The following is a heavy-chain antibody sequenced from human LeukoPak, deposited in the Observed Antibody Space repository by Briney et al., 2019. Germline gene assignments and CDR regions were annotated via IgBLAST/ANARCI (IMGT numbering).Heavy chain of an antibody. CDR3: ARDRLHYYDSSGYPEGFQH. V-gene: IGHV4-59*01. CDR2: IYYSGST. CDR1: GGSISSYY. Sequence: PSETLSLTCTVSGGSISSYYWSWIRQPPGKGLEWIGYIYYSGSTNYNPSLKSRVTISVDTPKNQFSLKLSSVTAADTAVYYCARDRLHYYDSSGYPEGFQHWGQGTLVTVSS. D-gene: IGHD3-22*01. J-gene: IGHJ1*01.